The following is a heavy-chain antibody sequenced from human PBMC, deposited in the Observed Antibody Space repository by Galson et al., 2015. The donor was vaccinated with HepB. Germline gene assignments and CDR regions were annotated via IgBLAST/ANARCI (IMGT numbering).Heavy chain of an antibody. J-gene: IGHJ4*02. CDR2: IYYSGST. Sequence: ETLSLTCTVSGGSISSRSYYWGWIRQPPGKGLEWIGSIYYSGSTYYNPSLKSRATISADTSKNQFSLKLSSVTAADTTVYYCARHRSAGGTSFDYWGQGTLVTVSS. CDR3: ARHRSAGGTSFDY. V-gene: IGHV4-39*01. D-gene: IGHD4-23*01. CDR1: GGSISSRSYY.